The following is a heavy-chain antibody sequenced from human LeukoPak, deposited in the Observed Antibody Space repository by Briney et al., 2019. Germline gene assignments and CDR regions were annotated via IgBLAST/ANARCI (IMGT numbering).Heavy chain of an antibody. J-gene: IGHJ4*02. V-gene: IGHV3-7*01. CDR3: ARSSGWRSEFDY. D-gene: IGHD6-19*01. Sequence: GGSLRLSCAASGFIFSSYWMTWVRQAPGKGLEWVANIKYDGSDEYYVDSVKGRFTISGDNAKNSLYLQMNSLRAEDTAVYYCARSSGWRSEFDYWGQGTLVTVSS. CDR1: GFIFSSYW. CDR2: IKYDGSDE.